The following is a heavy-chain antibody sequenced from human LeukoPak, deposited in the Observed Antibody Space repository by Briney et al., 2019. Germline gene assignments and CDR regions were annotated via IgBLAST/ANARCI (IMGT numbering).Heavy chain of an antibody. Sequence: GGSLRLSCATSGFTFSSYAFHWVRQAPGKGLEWVATMSFDVNNKYYADSVRGRFTISRDNSKSTLYLQMNSLRAEDTAVYSCARGYCTSSSCYNDYWGQGTLVTVSS. CDR2: MSFDVNNK. J-gene: IGHJ4*02. D-gene: IGHD2-2*02. V-gene: IGHV3-30*04. CDR1: GFTFSSYA. CDR3: ARGYCTSSSCYNDY.